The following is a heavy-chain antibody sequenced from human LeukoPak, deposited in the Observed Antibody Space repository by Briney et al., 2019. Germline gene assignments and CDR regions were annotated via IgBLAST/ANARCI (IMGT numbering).Heavy chain of an antibody. CDR2: IYTSGST. CDR3: LGVRGRGYYYYMDV. V-gene: IGHV4-61*02. Sequence: TSETLSLTCTVSGGSIRSGSYYWSWIRQPAGKGLEWIGRIYTSGSTNYNPSLKSRVTISVDTSKNQFSLKLSSVTAADTAVYYCLGVRGRGYYYYMDVWGKGTTVTVSS. CDR1: GGSIRSGSYY. D-gene: IGHD3-10*01. J-gene: IGHJ6*03.